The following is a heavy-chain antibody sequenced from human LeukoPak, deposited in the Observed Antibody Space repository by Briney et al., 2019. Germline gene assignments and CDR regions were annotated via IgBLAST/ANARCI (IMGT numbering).Heavy chain of an antibody. D-gene: IGHD6-19*01. CDR1: GFTFSSYA. CDR3: AKVLKESYSSGWYAPYYYYGMDV. CDR2: ISGSDSST. Sequence: GGSLRLSCAASGFTFSSYAMGWVRQAPGKGLEWVSAISGSDSSTFYADSVKGRFTISRDNSKNTLYLQMNSLRAEDTAVYYCAKVLKESYSSGWYAPYYYYGMDVWGQGTTVTVSS. V-gene: IGHV3-23*01. J-gene: IGHJ6*02.